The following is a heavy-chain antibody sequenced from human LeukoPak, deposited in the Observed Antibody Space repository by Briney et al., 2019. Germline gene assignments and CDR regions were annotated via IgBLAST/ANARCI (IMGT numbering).Heavy chain of an antibody. V-gene: IGHV1-46*01. Sequence: ASVKVSCKASGYTFTSYYMHWARQAPGQGLEWMGIINPSGGSTSYAQKFQGRVTMTRDTSTSTVYMELSSLRSEDTAVYYCASYSSPKNYYYYDMDVWGQGTTVTVSS. J-gene: IGHJ6*02. CDR2: INPSGGST. CDR3: ASYSSPKNYYYYDMDV. CDR1: GYTFTSYY. D-gene: IGHD6-13*01.